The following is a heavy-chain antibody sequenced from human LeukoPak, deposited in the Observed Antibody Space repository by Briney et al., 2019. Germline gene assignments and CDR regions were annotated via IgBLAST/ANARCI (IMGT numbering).Heavy chain of an antibody. CDR3: ARDRNPSDIVVVPAAIDAGWFDP. V-gene: IGHV1-69*13. Sequence: SVKVSCKASGGTFSSYAISWVRQAPGQGLEWMGGIIPIFGTANYAQKFQGRVTITADESTSTAYMELNSLRSEDTAVYYCARDRNPSDIVVVPAAIDAGWFDPWGQGTLVTVSS. D-gene: IGHD2-2*02. CDR2: IIPIFGTA. J-gene: IGHJ5*02. CDR1: GGTFSSYA.